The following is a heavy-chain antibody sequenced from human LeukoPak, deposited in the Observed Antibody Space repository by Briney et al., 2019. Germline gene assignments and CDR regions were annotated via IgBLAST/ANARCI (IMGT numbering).Heavy chain of an antibody. CDR2: ISAYNGNT. CDR3: ARDLYGSGSYYLFDP. D-gene: IGHD3-10*01. CDR1: GYTFTSYG. V-gene: IGHV1-18*01. J-gene: IGHJ5*02. Sequence: ASVKVSCKASGYTFTSYGISWVRQAPGQGLEWMGWISAYNGNTNYAQKLQGRVTMTTDTSTSTAYMELRNLRSDDTAVYYCARDLYGSGSYYLFDPWGQGTLVTVSS.